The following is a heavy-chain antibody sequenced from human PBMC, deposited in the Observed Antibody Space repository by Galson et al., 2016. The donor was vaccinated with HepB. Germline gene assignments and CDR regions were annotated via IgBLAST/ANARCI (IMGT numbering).Heavy chain of an antibody. Sequence: SLRLSCAASGFTFDEYAMHWVRQAPGKGLEWVAGIGYNGGSIDYADSVKGRFTISRDNAKNSLYLHMNSLRAEDTALYYCAKDRGSYRYFLDYWGQGTLVTVSS. CDR2: IGYNGGSI. CDR1: GFTFDEYA. J-gene: IGHJ4*02. CDR3: AKDRGSYRYFLDY. V-gene: IGHV3-9*01. D-gene: IGHD3-16*02.